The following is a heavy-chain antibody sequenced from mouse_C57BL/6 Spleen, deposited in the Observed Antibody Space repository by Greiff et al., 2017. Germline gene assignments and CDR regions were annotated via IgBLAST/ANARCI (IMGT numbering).Heavy chain of an antibody. D-gene: IGHD3-2*02. CDR1: GYTFTSYW. CDR3: ARSTQAHYFDY. Sequence: QVQLKQPGAELVMPGASVKLSCKASGYTFTSYWMHCVKQRPGQGLEWIGEIDPSDSYTNYNQKFKGKSTLTVDKSSSTAYMQLSSLTSEDSAVYYCARSTQAHYFDYWGQGTTRTVSS. CDR2: IDPSDSYT. J-gene: IGHJ2*01. V-gene: IGHV1-69*01.